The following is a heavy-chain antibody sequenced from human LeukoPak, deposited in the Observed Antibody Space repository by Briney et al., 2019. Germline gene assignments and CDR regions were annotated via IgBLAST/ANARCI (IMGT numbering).Heavy chain of an antibody. CDR2: IKQDGSEK. CDR1: GFTFSSYW. V-gene: IGHV3-7*01. J-gene: IGHJ4*02. CDR3: ARVVILYYFDY. D-gene: IGHD3-22*01. Sequence: PGGSLRLSCAASGFTFSSYWMSWVRQAPGKGLEWVANIKQDGSEKYYVDSVKGRFTISRDNAKSSLYLQMNSLRAEDTAVYYCARVVILYYFDYWGQGTLVTVSS.